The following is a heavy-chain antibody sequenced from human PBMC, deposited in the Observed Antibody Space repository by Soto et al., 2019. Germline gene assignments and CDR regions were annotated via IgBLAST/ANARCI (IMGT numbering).Heavy chain of an antibody. Sequence: GGSLRLSCAGSGFTFSTYAMSWVRQAPGKGLEWVSAIVPSGGSTYYADSVKGRFTISRDSSKNTLYLQMSSLRAEDTAIYYCAKEYDFWSGYFVGIDYWGRGMLVTVSS. CDR2: IVPSGGST. CDR1: GFTFSTYA. V-gene: IGHV3-23*01. D-gene: IGHD3-3*01. CDR3: AKEYDFWSGYFVGIDY. J-gene: IGHJ4*02.